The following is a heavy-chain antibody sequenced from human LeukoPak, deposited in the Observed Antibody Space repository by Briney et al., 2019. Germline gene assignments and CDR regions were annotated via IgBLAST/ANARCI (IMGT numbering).Heavy chain of an antibody. CDR1: GYSFTSYW. D-gene: IGHD3-9*01. J-gene: IGHJ2*01. V-gene: IGHV5-51*01. CDR2: IYPGDSDT. CDR3: ARPNYDTLTGYRRFYWYFDL. Sequence: GESLKISCKGSGYSFTSYWIGWVRQMPGKGLEWMGIIYPGDSDTRYSPSFQGQVTISADKSISTAYLQWSSLKASDTAMYYCARPNYDTLTGYRRFYWYFDLWGRGTLVTVSS.